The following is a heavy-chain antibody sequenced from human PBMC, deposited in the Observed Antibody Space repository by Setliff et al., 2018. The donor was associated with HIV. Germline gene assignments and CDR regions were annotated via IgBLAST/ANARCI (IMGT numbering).Heavy chain of an antibody. D-gene: IGHD6-6*01. V-gene: IGHV4-39*01. Sequence: SETLSLTCSVSGASISSNSYYWGWIRQPPGKGLEWIGSIYYSGSTYYNPSLKSRVTISVDTSKNHFSLKLRSVTAADTAVYYCARHDTEYSSYPIDYWGQGNLVTVSS. J-gene: IGHJ4*02. CDR1: GASISSNSYY. CDR3: ARHDTEYSSYPIDY. CDR2: IYYSGST.